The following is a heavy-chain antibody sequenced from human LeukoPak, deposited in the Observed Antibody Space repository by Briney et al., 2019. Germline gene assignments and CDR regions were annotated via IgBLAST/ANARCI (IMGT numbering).Heavy chain of an antibody. D-gene: IGHD6-13*01. CDR1: GFTFSSYA. J-gene: IGHJ4*02. Sequence: GGSLRLSCAASGFTFSSYAMSWVRQAPGKGLEWVSAISGSGGSTYYADSEKGRFTISRDDSKNTQYLQMNSLRAEDTAVYYCAKDGRQLVRTTFDYWGQGTLVTVSS. CDR2: ISGSGGST. CDR3: AKDGRQLVRTTFDY. V-gene: IGHV3-23*01.